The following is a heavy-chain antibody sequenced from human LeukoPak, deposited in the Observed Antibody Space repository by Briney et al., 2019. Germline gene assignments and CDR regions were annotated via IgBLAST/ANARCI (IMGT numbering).Heavy chain of an antibody. V-gene: IGHV3-48*03. CDR2: ISSGGGVK. Sequence: GGSLRLSCSASGFTLSSYEMNWVRQAPGKGLEWISYISSGGGVKYYADSVKGRFAISRDNAKNTLHLQMNSLRAEDTAVYYCARGGYYGSGRYYFDSWGQGTLVTVSS. CDR3: ARGGYYGSGRYYFDS. D-gene: IGHD3-3*01. J-gene: IGHJ4*02. CDR1: GFTLSSYE.